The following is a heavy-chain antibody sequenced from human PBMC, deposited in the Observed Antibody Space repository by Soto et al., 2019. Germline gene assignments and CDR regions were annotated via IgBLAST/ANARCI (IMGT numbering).Heavy chain of an antibody. Sequence: SETLSLTCTVSGGSISNNNYYWGWIRQPPGKGLEWIGNIYYSGSTYYNPSLKSRVTISVDTSKNQFSLKLSSVAAADTAVYYCLRVSDFSSCYYRVFDLLGKGTLVTVS. J-gene: IGHJ4*02. CDR3: LRVSDFSSCYYRVFDL. V-gene: IGHV4-39*01. CDR2: IYYSGST. D-gene: IGHD3-3*01. CDR1: GGSISNNNYY.